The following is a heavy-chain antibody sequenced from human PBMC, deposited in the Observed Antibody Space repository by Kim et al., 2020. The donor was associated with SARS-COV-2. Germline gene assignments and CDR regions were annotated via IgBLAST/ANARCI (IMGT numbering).Heavy chain of an antibody. D-gene: IGHD3-10*01. CDR1: GFTFSSYA. Sequence: GGSLRLSCAASGFTFSSYAMSWVRQAPGKGLEWVSAISGSGGSTYYADSVKGRFTISRDNSKNTLYLQMNSLRAEDTAVYYCAKDLRDYYGSGSYSDWFDPWGQGTLVTVSS. CDR2: ISGSGGST. J-gene: IGHJ5*02. CDR3: AKDLRDYYGSGSYSDWFDP. V-gene: IGHV3-23*01.